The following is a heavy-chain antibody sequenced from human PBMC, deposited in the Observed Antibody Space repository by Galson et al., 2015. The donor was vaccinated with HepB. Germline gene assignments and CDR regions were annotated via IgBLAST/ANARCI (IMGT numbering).Heavy chain of an antibody. J-gene: IGHJ4*02. Sequence: SLRLSCAASGFTFSSYAMNWVRQAPGKGLEWVSSISSSSSYIYYADSVKGRFTISRDNAKNSLYLQMNSLRAEDTAVYYCARDGCSSTSCYGHYWGQGTLVTVSS. V-gene: IGHV3-21*01. CDR1: GFTFSSYA. D-gene: IGHD2-2*01. CDR3: ARDGCSSTSCYGHY. CDR2: ISSSSSYI.